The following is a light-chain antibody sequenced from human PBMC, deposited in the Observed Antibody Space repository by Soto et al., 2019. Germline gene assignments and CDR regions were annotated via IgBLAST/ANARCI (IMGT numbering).Light chain of an antibody. CDR2: EVS. J-gene: IGKJ1*01. CDR1: QSLLHSDGKTY. Sequence: DLVMTQSPLSLSVTPGQPASISCKSSQSLLHSDGKTYLYWYLQKAGQPPQLLIYEVSNRFLGVPDRFGGSGSGTDFTLKISRMEAEDVGVYYCMQSIELPWTFGQGTRVEIK. CDR3: MQSIELPWT. V-gene: IGKV2D-29*01.